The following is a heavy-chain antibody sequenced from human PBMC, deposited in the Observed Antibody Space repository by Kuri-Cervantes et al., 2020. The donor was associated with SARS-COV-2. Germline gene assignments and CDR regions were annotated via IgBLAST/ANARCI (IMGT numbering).Heavy chain of an antibody. D-gene: IGHD1-7*01. CDR1: GGTFSSYA. V-gene: IGHV1-69*05. J-gene: IGHJ3*02. CDR2: IIPIFGTA. Sequence: SVKVSCKASGGTFSSYAISWVRQAPGQGLEWMGGIIPIFGTANYAQKFQGTVTIITDDSTSTAYMELSSLRSEDTAVYYCARVSNGNYEGYAFDIWGQGTMVTVSS. CDR3: ARVSNGNYEGYAFDI.